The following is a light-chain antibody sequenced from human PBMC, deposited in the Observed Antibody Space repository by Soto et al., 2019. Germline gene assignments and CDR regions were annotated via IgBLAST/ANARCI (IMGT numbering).Light chain of an antibody. CDR1: QSVSSSY. CDR2: GAS. CDR3: QQYHNWPPIT. Sequence: EIVLTQSPGTLSLSPGERATLSCRASQSVSSSYLAWYQQKPGQAPRLLIYGASTRASGIPARFRGSGSGTEFTLTISSLQSEDFAVYYCQQYHNWPPITFGQGTRLEIK. V-gene: IGKV3-15*01. J-gene: IGKJ5*01.